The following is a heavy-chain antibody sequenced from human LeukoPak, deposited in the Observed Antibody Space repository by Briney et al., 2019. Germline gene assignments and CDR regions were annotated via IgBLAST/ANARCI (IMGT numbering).Heavy chain of an antibody. J-gene: IGHJ4*02. CDR2: IYYSGST. CDR3: ARGDPLSGPFG. D-gene: IGHD2-15*01. Sequence: PSETLSLTCTVSGGSISSYYWSWIRQPPGKGLEWIGYIYYSGSTNYNPSLKSRVTISVDTSKNQFSLKLSSVTAADTAVYYCARGDPLSGPFGWGQGTLVTVSS. V-gene: IGHV4-59*01. CDR1: GGSISSYY.